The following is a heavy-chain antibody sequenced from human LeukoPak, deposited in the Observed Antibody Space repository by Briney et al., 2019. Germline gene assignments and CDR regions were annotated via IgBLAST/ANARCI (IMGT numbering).Heavy chain of an antibody. Sequence: PSETLSLTCTVSGGSISSYYWSWIRQPPGQGLEWVGYIYYSGSTNYNPSPTRRVTISVDASKNKSSLSLSSATAAATAVYYCARDSAGDGFEYWGQGTLVTVSS. D-gene: IGHD3-16*01. CDR2: IYYSGST. CDR3: ARDSAGDGFEY. V-gene: IGHV4-59*01. J-gene: IGHJ4*02. CDR1: GGSISSYY.